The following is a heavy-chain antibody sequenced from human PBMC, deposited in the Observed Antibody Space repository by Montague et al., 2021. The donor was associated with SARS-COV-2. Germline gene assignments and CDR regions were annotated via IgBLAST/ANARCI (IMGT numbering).Heavy chain of an antibody. J-gene: IGHJ4*02. D-gene: IGHD6-13*01. CDR1: GFTFDDYG. V-gene: IGHV3-20*04. CDR2: INWNGGST. CDR3: ARDSSSWRIQGFFGY. Sequence: SLRLSCAASGFTFDDYGMSWVRQAPGKGLEWVSGINWNGGSTGYADSVKGRFTISRDNAKNSLYLQMNSLRAEDTALYYCARDSSSWRIQGFFGYWGQGTLVTVSS.